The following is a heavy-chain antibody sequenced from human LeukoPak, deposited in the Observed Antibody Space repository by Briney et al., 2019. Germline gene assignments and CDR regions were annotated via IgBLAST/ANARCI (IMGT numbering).Heavy chain of an antibody. D-gene: IGHD6-13*01. Sequence: ASVKVSCKASGYTFTSYDINWVRQATGQGLEWMGWMNPNSGNTGYAQKFQGRVTMTRNTSISTAYMELSSLRSEDTAVYYCARDSSSWPSFYYYMDVWGKGTTVTISS. CDR2: MNPNSGNT. CDR1: GYTFTSYD. J-gene: IGHJ6*03. CDR3: ARDSSSWPSFYYYMDV. V-gene: IGHV1-8*01.